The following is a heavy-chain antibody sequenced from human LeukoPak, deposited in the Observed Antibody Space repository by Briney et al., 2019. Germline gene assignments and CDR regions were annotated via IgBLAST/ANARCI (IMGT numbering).Heavy chain of an antibody. J-gene: IGHJ4*02. CDR2: SWYDGSNK. Sequence: GGSLRLSCAASGFTFSSYGMHWVRQAPGKGLELVAVSWYDGSNKYYADSVKGRFTISRDNSKNTLYLQMNSLRAEDTAVYSCAKDSRGYFDYWGQGTLVTVSS. V-gene: IGHV3-33*06. CDR1: GFTFSSYG. CDR3: AKDSRGYFDY. D-gene: IGHD3-10*01.